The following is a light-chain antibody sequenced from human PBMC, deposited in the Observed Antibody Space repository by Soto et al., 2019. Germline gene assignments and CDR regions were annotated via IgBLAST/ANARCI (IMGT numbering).Light chain of an antibody. CDR3: QQTKTPGT. J-gene: IGKJ1*01. V-gene: IGKV1-12*01. Sequence: DIQMTQTQSSLSASVGDRVTITCRASQDISSWLAWYQQTPGKAPRLLIYSTSNLQRGVPSRFSGTGSGTDFTLTISGLQPEDFGTYYCQQTKTPGTFGQGSKV. CDR2: STS. CDR1: QDISSW.